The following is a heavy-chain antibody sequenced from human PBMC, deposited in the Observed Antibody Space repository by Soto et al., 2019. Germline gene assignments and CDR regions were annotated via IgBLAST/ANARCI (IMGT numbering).Heavy chain of an antibody. Sequence: ASVKVSCKASGYTFTNFGISWVRQAPGQGLEWMGWISAYNGNTNYAQNFQGRVTITTDTSTSTAYMELSSLRSEDTAVYYCATYYYGSGSLDYWGQGTLVTVSS. CDR2: ISAYNGNT. V-gene: IGHV1-18*01. D-gene: IGHD3-10*01. J-gene: IGHJ4*02. CDR3: ATYYYGSGSLDY. CDR1: GYTFTNFG.